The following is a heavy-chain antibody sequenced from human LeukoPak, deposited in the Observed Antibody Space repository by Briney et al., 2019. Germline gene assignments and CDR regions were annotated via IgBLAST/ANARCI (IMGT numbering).Heavy chain of an antibody. V-gene: IGHV3-30-3*01. CDR2: ISYDGSNK. CDR3: AREGPSGDCVSGYGMDV. J-gene: IGHJ6*02. D-gene: IGHD2-21*02. Sequence: PGGSLRLSCAASGFTFSSYAMHWVRQAPGKGLEGVAVISYDGSNKYYADSVKGRFTISRDNSKNTLYLQMNSLRAEDTAVYYCAREGPSGDCVSGYGMDVWGQGTTVTVSS. CDR1: GFTFSSYA.